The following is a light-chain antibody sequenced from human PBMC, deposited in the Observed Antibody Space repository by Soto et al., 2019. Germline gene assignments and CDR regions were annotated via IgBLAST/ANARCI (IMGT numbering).Light chain of an antibody. Sequence: EIVMTQSPATLSVSPGERVSLSCRASQSINNKVAWYQQKPGQAPRLLIYGASTRATGISARFSGSGSGTEFTLTISSLQSEDFAVYYCQQYNNWPPITFGQGTRLEIK. J-gene: IGKJ5*01. CDR1: QSINNK. CDR3: QQYNNWPPIT. CDR2: GAS. V-gene: IGKV3-15*01.